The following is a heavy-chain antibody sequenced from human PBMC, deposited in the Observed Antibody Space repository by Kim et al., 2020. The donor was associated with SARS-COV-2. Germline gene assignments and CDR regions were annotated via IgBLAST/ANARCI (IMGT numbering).Heavy chain of an antibody. Sequence: SETLSLTCTVSGGSISSYYWSWIRQPPGKGLEWIGYIYYSGSTNYNPSLKSRVTISVDTSKNQFSLKLSSVTAADTAVYYCAREGIGIAAAVFDYWGQGTLVTVSS. D-gene: IGHD6-13*01. V-gene: IGHV4-59*13. J-gene: IGHJ4*02. CDR2: IYYSGST. CDR3: AREGIGIAAAVFDY. CDR1: GGSISSYY.